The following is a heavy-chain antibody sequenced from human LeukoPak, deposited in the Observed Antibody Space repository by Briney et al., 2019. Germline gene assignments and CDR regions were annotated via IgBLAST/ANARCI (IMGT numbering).Heavy chain of an antibody. V-gene: IGHV1-69*04. CDR2: IIPILSIA. Sequence: GSSVKVSCKASGGTFSSYAISWVRQAPGQGLEWVGRIIPILSIANYAQKFQGRVTITADKSTSTAYMELSSLRSEDTAVSYCARAYYYDSSGYCRFDYWGQGTLVTVSS. J-gene: IGHJ4*02. CDR1: GGTFSSYA. CDR3: ARAYYYDSSGYCRFDY. D-gene: IGHD3-22*01.